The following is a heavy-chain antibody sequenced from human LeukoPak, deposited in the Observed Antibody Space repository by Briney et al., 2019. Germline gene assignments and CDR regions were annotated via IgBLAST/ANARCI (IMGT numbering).Heavy chain of an antibody. D-gene: IGHD6-13*01. J-gene: IGHJ4*02. CDR1: GGSISSSSYY. CDR3: ARRGIAAAGTGY. CDR2: IYYSGST. Sequence: PSETLSLTCTVSGGSISSSSYYWGWIRQPPGKGLEWIGSIYYSGSTYYNPSLKSRVTISADTSKNQFSLKLSSVTAADTAVYYCARRGIAAAGTGYWGQGTLVTVSS. V-gene: IGHV4-39*01.